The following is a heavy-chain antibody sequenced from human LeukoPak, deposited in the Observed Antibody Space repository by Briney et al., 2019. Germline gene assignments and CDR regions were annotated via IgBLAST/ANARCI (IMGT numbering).Heavy chain of an antibody. D-gene: IGHD6-13*01. J-gene: IGHJ4*02. CDR1: GGSFSGYY. V-gene: IGHV4-34*01. CDR3: ARARGSSYPPIDY. Sequence: SETLSLTCAVYGGSFSGYYWSWIRQPPGKGLEWIGEINHSGSTNYNPSLKSRVTISVDTSKNQFSLKLSSVTAADTAVYYCARARGSSYPPIDYWGQGTLVTVSS. CDR2: INHSGST.